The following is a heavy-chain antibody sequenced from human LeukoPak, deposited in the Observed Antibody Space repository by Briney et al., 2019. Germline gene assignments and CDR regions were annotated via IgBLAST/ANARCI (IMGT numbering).Heavy chain of an antibody. Sequence: GGSLRLSCAASGFKLRNYGMHWVRQAPGTGLEGVAVIYYDRSKKYYAPSVKGRFTNTRDNSKNPVSMEMNSLSVDDPAVYYCAKSLGESTFETWGQRTLVTVSS. V-gene: IGHV3-33*03. CDR2: IYYDRSKK. CDR1: GFKLRNYG. D-gene: IGHD3-3*02. J-gene: IGHJ5*02. CDR3: AKSLGESTFET.